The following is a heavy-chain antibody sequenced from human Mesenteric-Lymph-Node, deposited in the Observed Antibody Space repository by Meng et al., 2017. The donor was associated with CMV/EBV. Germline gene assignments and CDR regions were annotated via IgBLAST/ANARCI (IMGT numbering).Heavy chain of an antibody. D-gene: IGHD3-10*01. J-gene: IGHJ6*02. V-gene: IGHV3-7*01. CDR3: ARETLSADGRGYYYYFGMDV. Sequence: GESLKISCAASGFTFSSYWMSWVRQAPGKGLEWVANIKQDGSEKYYVDSVKGRFTISRDNAKNSLYLQMNSLRAEDTAVYYCARETLSADGRGYYYYFGMDVWGQGTTVTVSS. CDR2: IKQDGSEK. CDR1: GFTFSSYW.